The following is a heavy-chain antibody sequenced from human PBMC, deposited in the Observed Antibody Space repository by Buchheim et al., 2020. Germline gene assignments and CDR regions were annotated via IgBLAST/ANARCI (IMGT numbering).Heavy chain of an antibody. CDR2: INPSGGST. V-gene: IGHV1-46*01. J-gene: IGHJ4*02. D-gene: IGHD3-10*01. CDR3: ARAYGSGTYYHPDY. CDR1: GYTFTSYH. Sequence: QVQLVQSGAEVRKPGASVKVSCKASGYTFTSYHIHWVRQAPGQGLEWMGIINPSGGSTSYAQRFQGRVTMTRDTSTNTVYMELSSLRSEDTAVYYCARAYGSGTYYHPDYWGQGTL.